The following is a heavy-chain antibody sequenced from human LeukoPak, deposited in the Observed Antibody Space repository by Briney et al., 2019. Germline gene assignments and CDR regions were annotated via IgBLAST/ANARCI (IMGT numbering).Heavy chain of an antibody. V-gene: IGHV3-30*18. CDR3: AKDGYSSGWYGLDFDY. D-gene: IGHD6-19*01. CDR1: GFTFSSYG. CDR2: ISYDGSNK. J-gene: IGHJ4*02. Sequence: PGGSLRLSCAASGFTFSSYGMHWVRQAPGKGLEWVAVISYDGSNKYYADSVKGRFTISRDNSKNTLYLQMNSLRAEDTAVYYCAKDGYSSGWYGLDFDYWGQGTLVTVSS.